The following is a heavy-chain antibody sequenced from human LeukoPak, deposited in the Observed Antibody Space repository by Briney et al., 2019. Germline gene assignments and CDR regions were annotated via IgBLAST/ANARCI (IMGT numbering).Heavy chain of an antibody. CDR3: ASAGQGGLDCSGGSCYSEFDY. Sequence: SVKVSCKASGGTFSSYAISWVRQAPGQGHEWMGGIIPIFGTANYAQKFQGRVTITADESTSTAYMELSSLRSEDTAVYYCASAGQGGLDCSGGSCYSEFDYWGQGTLVTVSS. V-gene: IGHV1-69*13. J-gene: IGHJ4*02. CDR1: GGTFSSYA. D-gene: IGHD2-15*01. CDR2: IIPIFGTA.